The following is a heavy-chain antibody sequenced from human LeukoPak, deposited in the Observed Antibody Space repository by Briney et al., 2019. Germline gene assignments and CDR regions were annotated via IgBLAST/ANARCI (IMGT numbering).Heavy chain of an antibody. CDR3: AKTCDQLLYSKFDF. V-gene: IGHV3-30*02. D-gene: IGHD2-2*02. CDR2: IQYDGSYK. Sequence: GESLRLSCATSGFTFSFYGMHWVRQAPGKGLEWVAFIQYDGSYKFYADSVQGRFSISRDNSKSTLFLQMNSLRPDDTALYYCAKTCDQLLYSKFDFWGQGTLVTVSS. CDR1: GFTFSFYG. J-gene: IGHJ4*02.